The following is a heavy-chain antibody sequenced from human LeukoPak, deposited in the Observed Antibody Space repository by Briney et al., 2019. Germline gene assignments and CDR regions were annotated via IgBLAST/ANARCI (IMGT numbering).Heavy chain of an antibody. J-gene: IGHJ6*02. CDR3: ARVPHRSLYYYGMDV. V-gene: IGHV3-11*01. CDR1: GFTFSDYY. Sequence: GRSLRLSCAASGFTFSDYYMSWIRQAPGKGLEWVSYISSSGSTIYYADSVKGRFTISRDNAKNSLYLQMNSLRAEDTAVYYCARVPHRSLYYYGMDVWGQGTTVTVSS. CDR2: ISSSGSTI.